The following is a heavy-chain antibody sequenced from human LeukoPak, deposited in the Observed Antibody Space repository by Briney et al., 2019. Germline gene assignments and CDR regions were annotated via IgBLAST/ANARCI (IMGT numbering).Heavy chain of an antibody. CDR2: IYHSGST. D-gene: IGHD3-3*01. J-gene: IGHJ3*02. CDR3: ARGNYDFWSGFQRHAFDI. Sequence: SETLSLTCAVSGGSISSGGHSWSWIRQPPGKGLEWIGYIYHSGSTYYNPSLKSRVTISVDRSKNQFSLKLSSVTAADTAVYYCARGNYDFWSGFQRHAFDIWGQGTMVTVSS. CDR1: GGSISSGGHS. V-gene: IGHV4-30-2*01.